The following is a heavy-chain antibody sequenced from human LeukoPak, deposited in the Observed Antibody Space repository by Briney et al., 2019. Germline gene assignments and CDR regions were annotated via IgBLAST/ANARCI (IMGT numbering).Heavy chain of an antibody. CDR1: ESSFATYW. D-gene: IGHD1-26*01. J-gene: IGHJ4*02. Sequence: GESLKISCQGSESSFATYWIAWLRQMPGKGLEWMGIIYPSDSDTRYSPSFQGQVTISADKSIKTAYLQWSSLKASDTAMYYCGRPLQGIVGATGFDYWGQKTLFTVSS. CDR2: IYPSDSDT. V-gene: IGHV5-51*01. CDR3: GRPLQGIVGATGFDY.